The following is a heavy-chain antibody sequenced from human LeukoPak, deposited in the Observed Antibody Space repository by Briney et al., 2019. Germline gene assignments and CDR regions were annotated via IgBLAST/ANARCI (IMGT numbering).Heavy chain of an antibody. V-gene: IGHV3-7*01. CDR2: IKQDGSEK. Sequence: GGSLRLSCAASGFTFSSYWMSWVRQAPGKGLEWVANIKQDGSEKYYVDSVKGRFTISRDNAKNSLYLQMNSLRAEDTAVYYCARVQYQLLRDYYYMDVWGKGTTVTVSS. D-gene: IGHD2-2*01. CDR1: GFTFSSYW. J-gene: IGHJ6*03. CDR3: ARVQYQLLRDYYYMDV.